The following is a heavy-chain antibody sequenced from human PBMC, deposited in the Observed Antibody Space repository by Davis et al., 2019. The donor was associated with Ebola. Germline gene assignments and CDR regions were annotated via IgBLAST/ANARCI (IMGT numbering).Heavy chain of an antibody. Sequence: GESLKIPCAASGFTFSSYAMSWVRQAPGKGLEWVSAISGSGGSTYYADSVKGRFTISRDNSKNTLYLQMNSLRAEDTAVYYCARDYSGFQVAWGQGTLVTVSS. D-gene: IGHD4-11*01. CDR2: ISGSGGST. CDR3: ARDYSGFQVA. V-gene: IGHV3-23*01. CDR1: GFTFSSYA. J-gene: IGHJ5*02.